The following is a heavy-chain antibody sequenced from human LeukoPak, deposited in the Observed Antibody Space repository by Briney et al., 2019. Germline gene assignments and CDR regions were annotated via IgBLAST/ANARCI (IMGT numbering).Heavy chain of an antibody. J-gene: IGHJ4*02. CDR3: ARDSTVTPWDY. CDR2: IKQDGNEK. V-gene: IGHV3-7*01. Sequence: PGGSLRLSCAASGFTFSSYWMSWVRQAPGKGLEWVANIKQDGNEKYYVDSVKGRLTISRDNAKNSLYLQMNSLRAEDTAVYYCARDSTVTPWDYWGQGTLVTVSS. D-gene: IGHD4-17*01. CDR1: GFTFSSYW.